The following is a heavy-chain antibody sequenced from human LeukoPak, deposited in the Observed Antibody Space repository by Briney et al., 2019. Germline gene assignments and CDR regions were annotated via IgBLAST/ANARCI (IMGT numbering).Heavy chain of an antibody. Sequence: GGSLRLSCAASGFTFSSYGMHWVRQAPGKGLEWVAVISYDGSNKYYADSVKGRFTISRDNSKNTLYLQMNSLRAEDTAVYYCAKDSRRYYYGSGTTLDYWGQGTLVTVSS. D-gene: IGHD3-10*01. CDR3: AKDSRRYYYGSGTTLDY. CDR2: ISYDGSNK. J-gene: IGHJ4*02. V-gene: IGHV3-30*18. CDR1: GFTFSSYG.